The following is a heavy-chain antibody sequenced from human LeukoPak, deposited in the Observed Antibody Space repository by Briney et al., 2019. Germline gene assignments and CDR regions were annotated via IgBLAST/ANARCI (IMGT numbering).Heavy chain of an antibody. CDR3: ARDQGLTGYFDY. CDR2: INPNSGGT. CDR1: GYTFTGYY. J-gene: IGHJ4*02. D-gene: IGHD3-9*01. V-gene: IGHV1-2*04. Sequence: ASVKVSCKASGYTFTGYYMHWVRQAPGQGLEWMGWINPNSGGTNYAQKFQGWVTMTRDTSISTVYMELSSLRSGDTAVYYCARDQGLTGYFDYWGQGTLVTVSS.